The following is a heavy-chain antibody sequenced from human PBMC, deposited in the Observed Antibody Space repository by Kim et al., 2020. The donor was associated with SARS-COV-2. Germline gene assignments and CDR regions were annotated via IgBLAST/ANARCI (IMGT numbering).Heavy chain of an antibody. CDR1: GFTFSSYS. V-gene: IGHV3-21*01. Sequence: GGSLRLSCAASGFTFSSYSMNWVRQAPGKGLEWVSSISSSSSYIYSADSVKGRFTISRDNAKNSLYLQMNSLRAEDTAVYYCASLRQQLVLSYFDLWGRGTLVTVSS. J-gene: IGHJ2*01. CDR3: ASLRQQLVLSYFDL. CDR2: ISSSSSYI. D-gene: IGHD6-13*01.